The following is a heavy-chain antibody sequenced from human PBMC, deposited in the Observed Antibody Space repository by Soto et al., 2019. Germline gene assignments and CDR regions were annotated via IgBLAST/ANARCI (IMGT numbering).Heavy chain of an antibody. CDR1: GYTFTGYY. J-gene: IGHJ4*02. D-gene: IGHD1-26*01. V-gene: IGHV1-2*04. Sequence: ASVKVSCKASGYTFTGYYMHWVRQAPGQGLEWMGWINPNSGGTNYAQKFQGWVTMTRDTSISTAYTELSRLRSDDTAVYYCARDLGSGSYVFDYWGQGTLVTVSS. CDR2: INPNSGGT. CDR3: ARDLGSGSYVFDY.